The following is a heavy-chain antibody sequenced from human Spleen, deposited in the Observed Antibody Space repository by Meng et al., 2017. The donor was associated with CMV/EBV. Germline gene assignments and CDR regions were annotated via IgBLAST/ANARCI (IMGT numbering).Heavy chain of an antibody. J-gene: IGHJ4*02. CDR3: AREGGSSNFDY. CDR2: ISTSSSYV. Sequence: GESLKISCAASGSTVISSYMTWVRQAPGKVLEWVSSISTSSSYVYQADSVKGRFAISRDNARSALYLQMNSLRAGDTALYYCAREGGSSNFDYWGQGTLVTVSS. D-gene: IGHD6-13*01. CDR1: GSTVISSY. V-gene: IGHV3-21*04.